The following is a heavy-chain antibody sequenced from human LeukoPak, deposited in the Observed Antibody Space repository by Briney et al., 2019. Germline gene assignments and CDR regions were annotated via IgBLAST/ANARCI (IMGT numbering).Heavy chain of an antibody. V-gene: IGHV5-51*01. CDR1: GYSFTSFW. CDR2: IYPGDSDT. J-gene: IGHJ4*02. Sequence: GESLKISCQGSGYSFTSFWIGWVRQMPGKGLEWMGIIYPGDSDTRYSPSFQGQVTISADKSISTAYLQWSSLKASDTAMYYCAIMDYYDSSGYLDYWGQGTLVTVSS. CDR3: AIMDYYDSSGYLDY. D-gene: IGHD3-22*01.